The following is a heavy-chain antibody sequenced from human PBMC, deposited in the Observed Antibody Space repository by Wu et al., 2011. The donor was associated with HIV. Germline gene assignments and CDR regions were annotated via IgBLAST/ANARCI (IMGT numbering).Heavy chain of an antibody. V-gene: IGHV1-69*18. D-gene: IGHD5-18*01. CDR3: ARVGYSYGAEPTPPYWYFDL. J-gene: IGHJ2*01. Sequence: QVQLVQSGAEVKKPGSSVKVSCRLLRHLQQLCYQLGATGPGQGLEWMGRIIPIFGTANYAQKFQGRVTITADESTSTAYMELSSLRSEDTAVYYCARVGYSYGAEPTPPYWYFDLWGRGTLVTVSS. CDR1: RHLQQLC. CDR2: IIPIFGTA.